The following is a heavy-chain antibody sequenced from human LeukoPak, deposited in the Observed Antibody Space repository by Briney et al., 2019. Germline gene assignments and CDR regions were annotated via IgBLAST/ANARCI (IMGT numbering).Heavy chain of an antibody. D-gene: IGHD5-18*01. J-gene: IGHJ5*02. Sequence: SETLSLTCTVSGGSISSYYWSWIRQPPGKGLEWIGYIYYSGSTNYNPSLKSRVTISVDTSKNQFSLKLSSVTAADTAVYYCARHWASGYSYGYWFDPWGQGTPVTVSS. V-gene: IGHV4-59*08. CDR3: ARHWASGYSYGYWFDP. CDR2: IYYSGST. CDR1: GGSISSYY.